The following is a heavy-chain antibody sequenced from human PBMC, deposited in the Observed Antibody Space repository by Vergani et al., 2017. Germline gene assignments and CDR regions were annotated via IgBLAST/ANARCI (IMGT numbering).Heavy chain of an antibody. V-gene: IGHV4-34*01. CDR2: INHSGST. CDR3: AGEGGYSGSLDGMDV. D-gene: IGHD1-26*01. J-gene: IGHJ6*02. CDR1: GGSFSGYY. Sequence: QVQLQQWGAGLLKPSETLSLTCAVYGGSFSGYYWSWIRQPPGKGLEWIGEINHSGSTNYNPSLKSRVTISVDTSKNQFSLKLGSVTAADTAVYYCAGEGGYSGSLDGMDVWGQGTTVTVSS.